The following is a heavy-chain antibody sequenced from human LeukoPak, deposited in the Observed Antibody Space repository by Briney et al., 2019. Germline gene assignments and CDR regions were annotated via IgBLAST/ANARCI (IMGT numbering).Heavy chain of an antibody. CDR3: ARDPGRNNWFDP. Sequence: ASVKVSCKASGYTFTGYYMHWVRQAPGQGLEWMGWINPNSGGTNYAQKFQGRVTMTRDTSISTAYMELSRLRSDDTAVYYCARDPGRNNWFDPWGQGTLVTVSS. D-gene: IGHD1-14*01. V-gene: IGHV1-2*02. J-gene: IGHJ5*02. CDR2: INPNSGGT. CDR1: GYTFTGYY.